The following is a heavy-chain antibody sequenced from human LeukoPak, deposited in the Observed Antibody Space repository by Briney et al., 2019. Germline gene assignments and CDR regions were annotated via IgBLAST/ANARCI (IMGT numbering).Heavy chain of an antibody. CDR2: IYYSGST. CDR3: ARIAVSSGWGYFDY. J-gene: IGHJ4*02. CDR1: GDSVSSGSYY. V-gene: IGHV4-61*01. Sequence: SEALSLTCTVSGDSVSSGSYYWSWIRQPPGKGPEWIGYIYYSGSTNYNPSLKSRVTISVDTSKNQFSLKLSSVNAADTAVYYCARIAVSSGWGYFDYWGQGTLVTASS. D-gene: IGHD6-19*01.